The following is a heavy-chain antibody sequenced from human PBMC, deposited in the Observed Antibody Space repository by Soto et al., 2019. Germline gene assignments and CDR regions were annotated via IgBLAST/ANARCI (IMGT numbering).Heavy chain of an antibody. CDR1: GFTFSSYA. Sequence: GGSLRLSCSASGFTFSSYAMHWVRQAPGKGLEYVSAISSNGGSTYYADSVKGRFTISRDNSKNTLYLQMSSLRAEDTAVYYCVKGDHDSPRYSGMDVWGQGTTVTVSS. D-gene: IGHD1-1*01. V-gene: IGHV3-64D*08. CDR3: VKGDHDSPRYSGMDV. CDR2: ISSNGGST. J-gene: IGHJ6*02.